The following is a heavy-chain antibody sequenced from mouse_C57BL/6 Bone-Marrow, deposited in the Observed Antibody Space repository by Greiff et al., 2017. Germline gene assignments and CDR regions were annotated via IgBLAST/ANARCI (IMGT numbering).Heavy chain of an antibody. V-gene: IGHV1-63*01. D-gene: IGHD2-3*01. CDR1: GYTFTNYW. CDR3: ARRADGYYGAWFAY. CDR2: IYPGGGYT. Sequence: QVQLQQSGAELVRPGTSVKMSCKASGYTFTNYWIGWAKQRPGHGLEWIGDIYPGGGYTNYNEKFKGKATLTADKSSSTAYMQFSSLTSEDSAIYYCARRADGYYGAWFAYWGQGTLVTVSA. J-gene: IGHJ3*01.